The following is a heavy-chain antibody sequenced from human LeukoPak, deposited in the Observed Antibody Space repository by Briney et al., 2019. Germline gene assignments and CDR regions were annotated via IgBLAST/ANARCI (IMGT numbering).Heavy chain of an antibody. CDR1: GFTFSSYE. CDR3: ARDRGGDCYLDY. CDR2: ISSSGSTI. V-gene: IGHV3-48*03. Sequence: GGSLRLSCAASGFTFSSYEMNWVRQAPGKGQEWVSYISSSGSTIYYADSVKGRFTISRDNAKNSLYLQMNSLRAEDTAVYYCARDRGGDCYLDYWGQGTLVTVSS. J-gene: IGHJ4*02. D-gene: IGHD2-21*02.